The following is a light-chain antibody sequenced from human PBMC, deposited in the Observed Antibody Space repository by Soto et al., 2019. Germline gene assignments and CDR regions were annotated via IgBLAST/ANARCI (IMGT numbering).Light chain of an antibody. CDR2: KAS. CDR1: QSISSW. CDR3: QQYNSYSPLT. J-gene: IGKJ4*01. Sequence: DIQMTQSPSTLSASVGDRVTITCRASQSISSWLAGYQQKPGKAPKHLLCKASSFESGVPSRFSGSASGTEFTVTISSLQPDDFATYYCQQYNSYSPLTFGGGTKVEIK. V-gene: IGKV1-5*03.